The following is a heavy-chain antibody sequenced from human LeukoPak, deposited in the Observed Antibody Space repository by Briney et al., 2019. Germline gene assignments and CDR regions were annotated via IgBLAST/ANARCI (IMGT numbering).Heavy chain of an antibody. D-gene: IGHD4-11*01. V-gene: IGHV1-2*02. CDR2: INPNSGGT. CDR3: ARDAIVRDYSNSDY. Sequence: ASVKVSCKASGYTFTGYYIHWVRQAPGQGLEWMGWINPNSGGTNYAQKFQGRVTMTKDTSISTAYMELSRLTSDDTAVYYCARDAIVRDYSNSDYWGQGTLVTVSS. J-gene: IGHJ4*02. CDR1: GYTFTGYY.